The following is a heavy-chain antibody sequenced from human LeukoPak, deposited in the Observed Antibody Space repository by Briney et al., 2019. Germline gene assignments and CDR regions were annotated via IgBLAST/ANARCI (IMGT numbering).Heavy chain of an antibody. J-gene: IGHJ4*02. CDR3: ARSWFSTGPADY. V-gene: IGHV4-39*01. CDR2: IFHSGST. CDR1: GDSISSSSYY. Sequence: SETLSLTCTVSGDSISSSSYYWGWIRQLPGKGLEWIGSIFHSGSTYYNPSLKSRVTISVDTSKNQFSLKLTSVTAADTAVYYCARSWFSTGPADYWGQGTLVTVSS. D-gene: IGHD6-13*01.